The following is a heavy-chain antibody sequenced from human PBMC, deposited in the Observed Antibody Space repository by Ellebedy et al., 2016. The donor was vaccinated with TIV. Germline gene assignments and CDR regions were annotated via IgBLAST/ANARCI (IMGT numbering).Heavy chain of an antibody. Sequence: GESLKISCAASGFTFSSYGMHWVRQAPGKGLDWVSFISNDGINKYYADSVKGRFTISRDNSKKTLYLQMNSLRAEDTAVYYCAKGADYYDSSIDFWGQGTLVTVSS. J-gene: IGHJ4*02. D-gene: IGHD3-22*01. CDR2: ISNDGINK. CDR1: GFTFSSYG. CDR3: AKGADYYDSSIDF. V-gene: IGHV3-30*18.